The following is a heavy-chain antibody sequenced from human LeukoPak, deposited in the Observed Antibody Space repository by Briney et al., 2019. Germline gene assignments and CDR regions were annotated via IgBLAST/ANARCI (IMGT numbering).Heavy chain of an antibody. CDR3: ARDYGLDGGNGYRFDP. CDR1: EFNFSSYS. J-gene: IGHJ5*02. CDR2: LSSSRSNI. D-gene: IGHD4-23*01. V-gene: IGHV3-21*01. Sequence: GGALILYCSASEFNFSSYSLNWIRQGPGKGLEGISPLSSSRSNICSADPVKGRFNITNVHAKNSLYLEMNRMRAEDTVVYYSARDYGLDGGNGYRFDPWGQGTLVTVSS.